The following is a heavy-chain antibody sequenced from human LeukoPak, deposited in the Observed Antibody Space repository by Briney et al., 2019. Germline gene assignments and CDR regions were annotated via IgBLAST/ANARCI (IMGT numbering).Heavy chain of an antibody. CDR2: IWYDGSNK. CDR3: ARGRGSSWYDAFDI. D-gene: IGHD6-13*01. V-gene: IGHV3-33*01. J-gene: IGHJ3*02. Sequence: PGRSLRLSCAASGFTFSSHGMHWVRQAPGKGLEWVAVIWYDGSNKFYADSVRGRFTISRDNSKNTLYVQMNSLRAEDTAVYYCARGRGSSWYDAFDIWGQGAMVTVSS. CDR1: GFTFSSHG.